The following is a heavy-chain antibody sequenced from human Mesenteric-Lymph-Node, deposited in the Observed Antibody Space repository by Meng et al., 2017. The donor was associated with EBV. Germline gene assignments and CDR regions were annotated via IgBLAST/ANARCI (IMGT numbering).Heavy chain of an antibody. V-gene: IGHV4-4*02. J-gene: IGHJ4*02. CDR3: ARSPYSGSYYANFDY. CDR2: IYHDGTT. Sequence: PGLVDSARPPTLTRAFSGAPIGIGCWLSCVRPPPEKGLEWIGEIYHDGTTNYPPSLKSRVSISVDKSKNQFSLKLSSVTAADTAVYYCARSPYSGSYYANFDYWGQGTLVTVSS. D-gene: IGHD1-26*01. CDR1: GAPIGIGCW.